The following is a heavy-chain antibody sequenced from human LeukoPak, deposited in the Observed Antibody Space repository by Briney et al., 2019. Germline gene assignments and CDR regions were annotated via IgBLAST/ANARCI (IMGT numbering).Heavy chain of an antibody. Sequence: GGSLRLSCAASGFTISSYSMNWVGQALGKGLEWVSSISSSSSYIYYADSVKGRFTISRDNAKNSLYLQMNSLRAEDTAVYYCAREGYCSGGSCPYYFDYWGQGTLVTVSS. CDR3: AREGYCSGGSCPYYFDY. D-gene: IGHD2-15*01. CDR2: ISSSSSYI. CDR1: GFTISSYS. J-gene: IGHJ4*02. V-gene: IGHV3-21*01.